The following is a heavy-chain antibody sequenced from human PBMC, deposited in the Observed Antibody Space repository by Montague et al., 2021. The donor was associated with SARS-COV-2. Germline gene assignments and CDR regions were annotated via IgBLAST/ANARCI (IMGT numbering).Heavy chain of an antibody. CDR2: VTHRGNT. J-gene: IGHJ6*02. D-gene: IGHD3-3*01. V-gene: IGHV4-34*01. CDR1: GGSFSGYC. Sequence: SETLSLTCAVYGGSFSGYCWSWIRQPPGKGLEWIGEVTHRGNTNYNPSLKSPVTISLDTSNNHFSLKLSSVTAAVTAVYYCARSRRITIFGVGLSNYYGMDVWGQGTTVTVSS. CDR3: ARSRRITIFGVGLSNYYGMDV.